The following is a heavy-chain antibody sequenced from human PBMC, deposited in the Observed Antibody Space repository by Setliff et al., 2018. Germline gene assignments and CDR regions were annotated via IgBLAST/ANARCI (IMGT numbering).Heavy chain of an antibody. V-gene: IGHV3-21*01. D-gene: IGHD5-18*01. CDR3: ARDGGTGMVKTYYYGLDV. J-gene: IGHJ6*02. CDR2: ISSTGDDI. Sequence: GGSLRLSCAASGFSLNSFRMTWIRQPPGKGLEWVSFISSTGDDIYYADPVKGRFTISRDNAENSLYLQMNSLRVEDTAVYYCARDGGTGMVKTYYYGLDVWGQGTTVTVSS. CDR1: GFSLNSFR.